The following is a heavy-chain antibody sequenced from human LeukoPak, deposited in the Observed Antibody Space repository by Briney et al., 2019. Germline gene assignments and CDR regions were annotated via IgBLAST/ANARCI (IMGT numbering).Heavy chain of an antibody. Sequence: SVKVSCKASGGTFSSYAISWVRQAPGQGLEWMGGIIPIFGTANYAQKFQGRVTITADESTSTAYMELSSLRSEDTAVYYCARLYCSGGSCYTPSGAFDIWGQGTMVTVSS. J-gene: IGHJ3*02. V-gene: IGHV1-69*13. CDR2: IIPIFGTA. CDR3: ARLYCSGGSCYTPSGAFDI. D-gene: IGHD2-15*01. CDR1: GGTFSSYA.